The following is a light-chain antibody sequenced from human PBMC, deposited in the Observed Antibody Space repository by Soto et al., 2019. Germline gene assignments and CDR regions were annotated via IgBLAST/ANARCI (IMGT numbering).Light chain of an antibody. J-gene: IGKJ3*01. CDR3: QKYSGAPFT. CDR1: QAISNY. Sequence: DIQMTQSPSSLSASIGDRVTITCRASQAISNYLAWYQLKPGKVPKLLIYAASILQSGVPSRFSGSGSGTDFTLTISSLQPEDIATYYRQKYSGAPFTFGPGTKVDIK. CDR2: AAS. V-gene: IGKV1-27*01.